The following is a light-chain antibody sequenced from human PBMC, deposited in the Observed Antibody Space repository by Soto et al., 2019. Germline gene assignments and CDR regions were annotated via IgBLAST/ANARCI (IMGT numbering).Light chain of an antibody. V-gene: IGKV3-20*01. J-gene: IGKJ3*01. Sequence: EIVMTQSPGALSLSPGERATLSCRASQSVSSSYLAWYQQKPGQAPRLLIYGASSRATGIPGRFSGSGSGADFTLTISRPEPEDFAVYYCQQYGRSPFTFGPGTKVDI. CDR2: GAS. CDR3: QQYGRSPFT. CDR1: QSVSSSY.